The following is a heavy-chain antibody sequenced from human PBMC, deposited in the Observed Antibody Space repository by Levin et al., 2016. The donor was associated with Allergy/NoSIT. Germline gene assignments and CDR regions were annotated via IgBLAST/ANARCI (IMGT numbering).Heavy chain of an antibody. J-gene: IGHJ6*03. Sequence: SETLSLTCTVSGGSISSYYWSWIRQPPGKGLEWIGYIYYSGSTNYNPSLKSRVTISVDTSKNQFSLKLSSVTAATRVVYYCARGRHSTSHPFYYYYYMDVWGKGTTVTVSS. CDR2: IYYSGST. CDR3: ARGRHSTSHPFYYYYYMDV. V-gene: IGHV4-59*12. CDR1: GGSISSYY. D-gene: IGHD2-2*01.